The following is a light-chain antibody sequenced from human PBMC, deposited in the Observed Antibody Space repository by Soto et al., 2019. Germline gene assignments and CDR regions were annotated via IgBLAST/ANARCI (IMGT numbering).Light chain of an antibody. CDR1: QSVSSY. V-gene: IGKV3-11*01. J-gene: IGKJ2*01. Sequence: EIVLTQSPATLSLSPGERATLSCRASQSVSSYLAWYQQKPGQAPRLLIYDASNRATGIPARFSGSGSGTAFTLTIGSLEPEDFAVYCCQRRSNLPPYTFGQGPKLEIK. CDR2: DAS. CDR3: QRRSNLPPYT.